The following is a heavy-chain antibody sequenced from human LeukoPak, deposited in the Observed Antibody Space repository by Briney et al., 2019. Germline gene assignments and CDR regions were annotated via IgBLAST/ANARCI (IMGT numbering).Heavy chain of an antibody. Sequence: ASVKVSCRTSGYTFTNYGITWVRQAPGQGLEWMGWINTYNGNTNYTQKLQGRVTVTTDTSTNTAYMELRSLRSDDTAVYYCARVNLSFDYWGQGTLVTVSS. J-gene: IGHJ4*02. CDR3: ARVNLSFDY. V-gene: IGHV1-18*01. CDR1: GYTFTNYG. CDR2: INTYNGNT.